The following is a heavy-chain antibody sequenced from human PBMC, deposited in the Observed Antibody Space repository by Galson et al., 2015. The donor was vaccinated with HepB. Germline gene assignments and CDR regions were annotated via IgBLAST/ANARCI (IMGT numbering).Heavy chain of an antibody. V-gene: IGHV3-21*01. Sequence: LRLSCAASGFTFSSYSMNWVRQAPGKGLEWVSSISSSSSYIYYADSVKGRFTISRDKAKNSLYLQMNSLRAEDTAVYYCARDYYDSSGYSDYWSQGTLVTVSS. D-gene: IGHD3-22*01. CDR1: GFTFSSYS. J-gene: IGHJ4*02. CDR3: ARDYYDSSGYSDY. CDR2: ISSSSSYI.